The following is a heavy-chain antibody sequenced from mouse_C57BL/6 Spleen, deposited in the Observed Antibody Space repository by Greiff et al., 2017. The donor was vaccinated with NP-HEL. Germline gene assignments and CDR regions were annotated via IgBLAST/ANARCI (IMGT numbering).Heavy chain of an antibody. CDR1: GYTFTDYN. CDR2: INPNNGGT. Sequence: EVQLQQSGPELVKPGASVKMSCKASGYTFTDYNMHWVKQSHGKSLEWIGYINPNNGGTSYNQKFKGKATLTVNKSSSTAYMELRSLTSVDSAVYYCAGGVLATHYWGQGTTLTVSS. V-gene: IGHV1-22*01. D-gene: IGHD1-1*01. CDR3: AGGVLATHY. J-gene: IGHJ2*01.